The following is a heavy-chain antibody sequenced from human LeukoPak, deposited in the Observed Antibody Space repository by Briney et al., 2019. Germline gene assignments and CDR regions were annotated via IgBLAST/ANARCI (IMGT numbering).Heavy chain of an antibody. V-gene: IGHV1-8*03. CDR3: ARGSGKAAYYDFWSGRPTGGKDFDY. CDR2: MNPNSGNT. CDR1: GYTFTSYD. Sequence: ASVKVSCKGSGYTFTSYDINWVRQATGQGLEWMGWMNPNSGNTGYAQKFQGSVTITRNTSISTAYMELSSLRSEDTAVYYCARGSGKAAYYDFWSGRPTGGKDFDYWGQGTLVTVSS. D-gene: IGHD3-3*01. J-gene: IGHJ4*02.